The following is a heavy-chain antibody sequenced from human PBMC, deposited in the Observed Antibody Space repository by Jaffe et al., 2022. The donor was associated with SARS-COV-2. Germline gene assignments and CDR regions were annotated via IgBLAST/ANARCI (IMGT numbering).Heavy chain of an antibody. Sequence: EVQLVESGGGLVKPGGSLRLSCAASGFTFSNAWMSWVRQAPGKGLEWVGRIKSKTDGGTTDYAAPVKGRFTISRDDSKNTLYLQMNSLKTEDTAVYYCTLGGYDWWGFAFDIWGQGTMVTVSS. CDR3: TLGGYDWWGFAFDI. V-gene: IGHV3-15*01. CDR2: IKSKTDGGTT. J-gene: IGHJ3*02. D-gene: IGHD5-12*01. CDR1: GFTFSNAW.